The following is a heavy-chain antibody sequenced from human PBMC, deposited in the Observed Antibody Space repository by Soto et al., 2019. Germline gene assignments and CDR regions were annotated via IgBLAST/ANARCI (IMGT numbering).Heavy chain of an antibody. V-gene: IGHV3-30-3*01. CDR1: GFTFSSYA. CDR3: ASQGSPRNYYYYSMDV. Sequence: ESGGGVVQPGRSLRLSCAASGFTFSSYAMHWVRQAPGKGLEWVAVISYDGSNKYYADSVKGRFTISRDNSKNTLYLQMNSLRADDTAVYYCASQGSPRNYYYYSMDVWGQGTTVTVSS. D-gene: IGHD6-13*01. J-gene: IGHJ6*02. CDR2: ISYDGSNK.